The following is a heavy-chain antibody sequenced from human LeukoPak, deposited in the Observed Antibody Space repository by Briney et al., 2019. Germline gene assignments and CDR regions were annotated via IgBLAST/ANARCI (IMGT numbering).Heavy chain of an antibody. Sequence: KPGGSLRLSCAASGFTFSSYSMNWVRQAPGKGLEWVSSISSSSSYIYYADSVKGRFTISRDNAKNSLYLQMNSLRAEDTAVYYCARVVYSYGYAMSAWGQGTLVTVSS. V-gene: IGHV3-21*01. D-gene: IGHD5-18*01. CDR2: ISSSSSYI. CDR3: ARVVYSYGYAMSA. J-gene: IGHJ5*02. CDR1: GFTFSSYS.